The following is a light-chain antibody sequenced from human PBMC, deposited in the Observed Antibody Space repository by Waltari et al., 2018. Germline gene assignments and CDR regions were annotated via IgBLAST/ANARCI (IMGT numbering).Light chain of an antibody. J-gene: IGKJ2*01. CDR2: AAS. Sequence: DIQMTQSPSSLSASVGDRITITCRASESIGKYLNWYQQRPGKAPQLLIYAASNLQSGAPSRLSGSGPGTAYTLTISSLRPEDSATYYCQQSYTAPYTFGQGTHLEVK. CDR3: QQSYTAPYT. CDR1: ESIGKY. V-gene: IGKV1-39*01.